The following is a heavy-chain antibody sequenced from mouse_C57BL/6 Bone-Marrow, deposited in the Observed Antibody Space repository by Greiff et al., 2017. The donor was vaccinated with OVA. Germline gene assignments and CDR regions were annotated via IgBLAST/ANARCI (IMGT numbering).Heavy chain of an antibody. V-gene: IGHV1-55*01. CDR2: IYPGSGST. Sequence: VQLKQPGAELVKPGASVKMSCKASGYTFTSYWITWVKQRPGQGLEWIGDIYPGSGSTNHNEKFKSKATLTVDTSSSTAYMQLSSLTSEDSAVYYCASYGYDEGYWGQGTTLTVSS. CDR3: ASYGYDEGY. J-gene: IGHJ2*01. D-gene: IGHD2-2*01. CDR1: GYTFTSYW.